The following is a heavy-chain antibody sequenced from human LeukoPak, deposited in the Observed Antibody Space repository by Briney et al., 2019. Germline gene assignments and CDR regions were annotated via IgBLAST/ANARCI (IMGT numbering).Heavy chain of an antibody. J-gene: IGHJ3*02. CDR3: AALGLGIEGNDAFDI. D-gene: IGHD7-27*01. V-gene: IGHV3-13*01. CDR2: IGTAGDT. Sequence: GGSLRLSCAASGFTFSSYDMHWVSQATGKGLEWVSAIGTAGDTYYPGSVKGRFTISRENAKNSLYLQMNSLRAEDTAVYYCAALGLGIEGNDAFDIWGQGTMVTVSS. CDR1: GFTFSSYD.